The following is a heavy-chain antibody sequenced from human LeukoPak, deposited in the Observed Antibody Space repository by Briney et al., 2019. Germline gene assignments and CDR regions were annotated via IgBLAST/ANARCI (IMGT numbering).Heavy chain of an antibody. CDR3: TNTAPNGGPS. V-gene: IGHV3-30*18. J-gene: IGHJ5*02. CDR1: GFTFSTSG. D-gene: IGHD4-23*01. Sequence: GGSLRLSCAASGFTFSTSGMPSVRQAPGKGPGWVALISYDGSKENYADSVKGRFTISRDNSKNSLHLQLNSLRGEDTAVYYCTNTAPNGGPSWGQGTLVTVSS. CDR2: ISYDGSKE.